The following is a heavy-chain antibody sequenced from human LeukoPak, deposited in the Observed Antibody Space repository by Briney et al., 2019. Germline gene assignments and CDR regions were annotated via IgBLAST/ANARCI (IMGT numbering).Heavy chain of an antibody. CDR2: IWYDGSNK. D-gene: IGHD2-2*02. CDR1: GFTFSSYG. V-gene: IGHV3-33*06. J-gene: IGHJ6*03. Sequence: GGSLRLSCAASGFTFSSYGMHWVRQAPGKGLEWVAVIWYDGSNKYYADSVKGRFTISRDNSKNTLYLQMNSLRAEDTTVYYCAKSYCSSTSCYTWGSEDYYYMDVWGKGTTVTVSS. CDR3: AKSYCSSTSCYTWGSEDYYYMDV.